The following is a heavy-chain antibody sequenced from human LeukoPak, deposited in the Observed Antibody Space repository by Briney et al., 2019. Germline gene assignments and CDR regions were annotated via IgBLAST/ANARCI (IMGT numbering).Heavy chain of an antibody. CDR3: ARDRRVAAAVRGMFG. J-gene: IGHJ4*02. CDR2: IIPIFGTA. D-gene: IGHD6-13*01. Sequence: ASAKVSCKASGGTFSSYAISWVRQAPGQGLEWMGGIIPIFGTANYAQKFQGRVTITADESTSTAYMELSSLRSEDTAVYYCARDRRVAAAVRGMFGWGQGTLVTVSS. V-gene: IGHV1-69*13. CDR1: GGTFSSYA.